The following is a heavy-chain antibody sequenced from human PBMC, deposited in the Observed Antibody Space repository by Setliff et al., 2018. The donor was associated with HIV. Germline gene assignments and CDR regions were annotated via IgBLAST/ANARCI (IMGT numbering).Heavy chain of an antibody. Sequence: PGGSLRLSCAASGFSFSIYDMSWVRQAPGKGLEWVSGISGSGISTYYADSVKGRFTISRDNSKNTLYLQMNSLRVEDTAVYYCAKDDVPRDFDIWGQGTMVTVSS. J-gene: IGHJ3*02. CDR2: ISGSGIST. V-gene: IGHV3-23*01. CDR3: AKDDVPRDFDI. CDR1: GFSFSIYD.